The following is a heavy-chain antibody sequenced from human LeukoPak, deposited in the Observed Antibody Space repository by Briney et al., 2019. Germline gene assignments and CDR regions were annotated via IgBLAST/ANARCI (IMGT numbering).Heavy chain of an antibody. V-gene: IGHV6-1*01. J-gene: IGHJ5*02. CDR2: TYFRSKWYD. CDR1: GDSVSRNSAT. Sequence: SQTLSLTCAISGDSVSRNSATWNWIRQSPSRGLEWLGRTYFRSKWYDDYAVSVKSRITISPDTSKNQFSLQLNSVTPEDTAVYYCAGGTSGHDHFLPWFDPWGQGTLVTVSS. CDR3: AGGTSGHDHFLPWFDP. D-gene: IGHD5-12*01.